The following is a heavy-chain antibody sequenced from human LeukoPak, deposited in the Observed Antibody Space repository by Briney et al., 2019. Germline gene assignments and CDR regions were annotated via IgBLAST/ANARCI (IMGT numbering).Heavy chain of an antibody. D-gene: IGHD3-22*01. J-gene: IGHJ4*02. Sequence: GGSLRLSCAASGFTFSNYWMSWVRQAPGKGLEWVSAISGSGGSTYYADSVRGRFTISRDNSKNTLYLQMNSLRAEDTAVYYCAKGGSGYYFDYWGQGTLVTVSS. CDR2: ISGSGGST. CDR1: GFTFSNYW. V-gene: IGHV3-23*01. CDR3: AKGGSGYYFDY.